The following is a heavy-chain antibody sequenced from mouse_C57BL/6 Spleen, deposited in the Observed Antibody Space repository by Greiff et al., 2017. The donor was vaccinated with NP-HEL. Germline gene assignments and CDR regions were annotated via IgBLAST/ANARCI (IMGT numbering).Heavy chain of an antibody. CDR2: IDPETGGT. CDR1: GYTFTDYE. Sequence: LVESEAELVRPGASVTLSCKASGYTFTDYEMHWVKQTPVHGLEWIGAIDPETGGTAYNQKFKGKAILTADKSSSTAYMELRSLTSEDSAVYYCTRGRLLQGWGQGTTLTVSS. V-gene: IGHV1-15*01. D-gene: IGHD2-3*01. CDR3: TRGRLLQG. J-gene: IGHJ2*01.